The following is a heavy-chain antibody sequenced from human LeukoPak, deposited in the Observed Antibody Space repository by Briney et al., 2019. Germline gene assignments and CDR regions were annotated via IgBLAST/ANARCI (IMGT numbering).Heavy chain of an antibody. CDR2: IYYSGST. CDR1: GGSISSSSYY. J-gene: IGHJ4*02. D-gene: IGHD3-16*01. CDR3: ARHGKGLKLSLAFRY. Sequence: PSETLSLTCTVSGGSISSSSYYWGWIRQPPGKGLEWIGSIYYSGSTYYNPSLKSRVTISVDTSKNQFSLKLSSVTAADTAVYYCARHGKGLKLSLAFRYWGQGTLVTVSS. V-gene: IGHV4-39*01.